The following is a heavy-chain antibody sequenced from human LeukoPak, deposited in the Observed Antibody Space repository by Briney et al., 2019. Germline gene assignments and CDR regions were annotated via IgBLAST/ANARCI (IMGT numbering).Heavy chain of an antibody. V-gene: IGHV3-53*04. J-gene: IGHJ1*01. CDR3: ARDSMSDSSGYYRYFQH. CDR2: IYSGGST. Sequence: GGSLRLSCAASGFTVSSNYMSWVRQAPGKGLEWVSVIYSGGSTYYADSVKGRFTISRHNSKNTLYLQMNSLRAGDTAVYYCARDSMSDSSGYYRYFQHWGQGTLVTVSS. CDR1: GFTVSSNY. D-gene: IGHD3-22*01.